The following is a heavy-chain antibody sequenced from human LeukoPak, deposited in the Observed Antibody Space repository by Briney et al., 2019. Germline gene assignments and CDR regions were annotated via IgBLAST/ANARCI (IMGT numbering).Heavy chain of an antibody. D-gene: IGHD3-10*01. CDR2: MYTSGSS. V-gene: IGHV4-4*07. CDR1: GGSISSYY. J-gene: IGHJ4*02. Sequence: PSETLSLTCTVSGGSISSYYWSWIRKPAGKGLEWIGRMYTSGSSNYNPSLKSRVTMSVDTSKNQFSLKLSSVTAADTAVYYCARDSDYYGSGRIDYWGQGTLVTVSS. CDR3: ARDSDYYGSGRIDY.